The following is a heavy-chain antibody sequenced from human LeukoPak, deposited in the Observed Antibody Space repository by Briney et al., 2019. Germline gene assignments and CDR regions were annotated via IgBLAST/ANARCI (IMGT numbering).Heavy chain of an antibody. J-gene: IGHJ4*02. CDR3: ARVPGYSSGWYSQVTQYYFDY. CDR2: IYHSGST. V-gene: IGHV4-38-2*02. Sequence: PSETLSLTCTVSGYSISSGYYWGWIRQPPGQGLEWIGSIYHSGSTYYNPSLKSRVTISVDTSKNQFSLKLSSVTAADTAVYYCARVPGYSSGWYSQVTQYYFDYWGQGTLVTVSS. CDR1: GYSISSGYY. D-gene: IGHD6-19*01.